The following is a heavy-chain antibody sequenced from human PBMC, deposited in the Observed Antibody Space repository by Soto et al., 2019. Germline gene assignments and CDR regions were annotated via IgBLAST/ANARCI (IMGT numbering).Heavy chain of an antibody. CDR2: IIPIFGTA. J-gene: IGHJ6*02. Sequence: GASVQVSCKASGGTFSSYAISWVRQAPGQGLEWMGGIIPIFGTANYAQKFQGRVTITADKSTSTTYMDLSSLRSEDTAVYYCARGSGRILTGYPYYYYGMDVWGQGTTVTVSS. CDR1: GGTFSSYA. V-gene: IGHV1-69*06. CDR3: ARGSGRILTGYPYYYYGMDV. D-gene: IGHD3-9*01.